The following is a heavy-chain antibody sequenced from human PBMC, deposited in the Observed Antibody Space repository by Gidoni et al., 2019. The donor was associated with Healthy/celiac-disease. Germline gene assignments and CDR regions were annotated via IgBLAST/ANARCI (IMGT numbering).Heavy chain of an antibody. CDR1: GGSISSSSYY. CDR3: ARHVTHPRNYVPFDY. Sequence: QLQLQESGPGLVKPSETLSLTCTVSGGSISSSSYYWGWIRQPPGKGLEWIGCIYYSGSTYHNPSLKSRVTIPVDTSKNQFSLKLSSVTAADTAVYYCARHVTHPRNYVPFDYWGQGTLVTVSS. D-gene: IGHD3-16*01. V-gene: IGHV4-39*01. CDR2: IYYSGST. J-gene: IGHJ4*02.